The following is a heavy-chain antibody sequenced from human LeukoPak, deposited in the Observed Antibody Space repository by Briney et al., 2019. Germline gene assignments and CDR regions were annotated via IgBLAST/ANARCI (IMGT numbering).Heavy chain of an antibody. CDR2: INPSGGST. J-gene: IGHJ6*03. V-gene: IGHV1-46*01. Sequence: ASVKVSCKASGYTFTSYYMHWVRQAPGQGLEWMGIINPSGGSTSYAQKFLGRVTMTRDMSTSTVYMELSSLRSDDTAVYYCTRGATVSSYYYYYYMDVWGKGTTVTVSS. CDR3: TRGATVSSYYYYYYMDV. CDR1: GYTFTSYY. D-gene: IGHD4-11*01.